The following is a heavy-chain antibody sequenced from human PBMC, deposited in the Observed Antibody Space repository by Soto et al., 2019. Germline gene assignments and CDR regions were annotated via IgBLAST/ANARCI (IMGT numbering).Heavy chain of an antibody. CDR3: AREVPGVTSFDY. CDR1: GYASLSYA. J-gene: IGHJ4*02. Sequence: QVQLVQSGPEMMQPGASVKVSCKASGYASLSYAMHWVRQVHGQGYEWLGWINAGVDGTMYSERFQGRVRITRDTSANTVYMELNALTSEDTAVYYCAREVPGVTSFDYWGQGTLVIVSS. D-gene: IGHD3-10*01. CDR2: INAGVDGT. V-gene: IGHV1-3*01.